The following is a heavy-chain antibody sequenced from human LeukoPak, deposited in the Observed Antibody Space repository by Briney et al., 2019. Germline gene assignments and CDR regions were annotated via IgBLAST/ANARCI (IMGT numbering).Heavy chain of an antibody. V-gene: IGHV1-2*02. CDR1: GYTFTGYY. J-gene: IGHJ5*02. CDR3: ARDPYYDFWSGVFDP. Sequence: ASVKVSCKASGYTFTGYYMHWVRQAPGRGLEWMGWINPNSGGTNYAQKFQGRVTMTRDTSISTAYMELSRLRSDDTAVYYCARDPYYDFWSGVFDPWGQGTLVTVSS. CDR2: INPNSGGT. D-gene: IGHD3-3*01.